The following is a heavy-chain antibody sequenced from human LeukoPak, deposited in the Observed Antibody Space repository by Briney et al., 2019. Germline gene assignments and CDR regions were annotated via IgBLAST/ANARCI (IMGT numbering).Heavy chain of an antibody. CDR3: ANSMGGYSYGTNWFDP. J-gene: IGHJ5*02. CDR2: ISAYNGNK. Sequence: ASVKVSCKASGYTFTSYGISWVRQAPGQGLEWMGWISAYNGNKNYAQKLQGRVTMTTDTSTSTAYMELRSLRSDDTAVYYCANSMGGYSYGTNWFDPWGQGTLVTVSS. CDR1: GYTFTSYG. D-gene: IGHD5-18*01. V-gene: IGHV1-18*01.